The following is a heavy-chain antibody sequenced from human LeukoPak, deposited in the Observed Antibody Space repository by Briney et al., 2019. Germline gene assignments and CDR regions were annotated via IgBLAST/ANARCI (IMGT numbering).Heavy chain of an antibody. CDR1: GYTFTGYY. CDR3: ARSPIRPYYYGMDV. J-gene: IGHJ6*02. Sequence: GASVKVSCKASGYTFTGYYMHWVRQAPGQGLEWMGWINPNSGGTNYAQKFQGRVTMTRDTSISTAYMELSRLRSDDTAVYCCARSPIRPYYYGMDVWGQGTTVTVSS. D-gene: IGHD3-3*01. CDR2: INPNSGGT. V-gene: IGHV1-2*02.